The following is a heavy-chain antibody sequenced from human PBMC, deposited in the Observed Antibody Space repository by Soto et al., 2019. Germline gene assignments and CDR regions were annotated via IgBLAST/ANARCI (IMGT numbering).Heavy chain of an antibody. CDR2: INPSVST. D-gene: IGHD3-16*02. CDR3: ARLLGDYIWGSYREYYFDY. CDR1: GWSFSCSY. Sequence: LSLPCAVYGWSFSCSYWILLRQPAGKGLGWVGEINPSVSTNYKPSLKSRVTISVDPSKNQFSLKLSSVTAADTAVYYCARLLGDYIWGSYREYYFDYWGQGTLVTVSP. J-gene: IGHJ4*02. V-gene: IGHV4-34*01.